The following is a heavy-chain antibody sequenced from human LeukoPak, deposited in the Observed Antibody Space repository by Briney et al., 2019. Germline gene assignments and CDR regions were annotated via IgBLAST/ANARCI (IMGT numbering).Heavy chain of an antibody. D-gene: IGHD2-2*03. Sequence: PSQTLSLTCTVSGGSINSGGYYWSWIRQHPGKGLEWIGYIYHSGTTYYNPSLNSRVTISVDTSENQFSLKLRSVTAADTAVYYCARVGWIEYYMDVWGRGTTVTVSS. CDR1: GGSINSGGYY. V-gene: IGHV4-31*03. CDR2: IYHSGTT. CDR3: ARVGWIEYYMDV. J-gene: IGHJ6*03.